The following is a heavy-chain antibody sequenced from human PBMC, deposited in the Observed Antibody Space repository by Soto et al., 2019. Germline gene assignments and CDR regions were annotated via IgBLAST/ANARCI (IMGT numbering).Heavy chain of an antibody. J-gene: IGHJ4*02. D-gene: IGHD1-7*01. Sequence: HPGGSLRLSCAASGFTFSSYGMHWVRQAPGKGLEWVAVISYDGSNKYYADSVKGRFTISRDNSKNTLYLQMNSLRAEDTAVYYCAKDMSGGTTYCFDYWGQGTLVTVSS. CDR3: AKDMSGGTTYCFDY. CDR2: ISYDGSNK. CDR1: GFTFSSYG. V-gene: IGHV3-30*18.